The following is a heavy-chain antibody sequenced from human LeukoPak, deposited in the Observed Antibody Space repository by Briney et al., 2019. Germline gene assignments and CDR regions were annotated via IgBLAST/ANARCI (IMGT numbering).Heavy chain of an antibody. CDR3: ARVPGSTSRKRGTFDY. D-gene: IGHD2-2*01. Sequence: GRSLRLSCAASGFTFDDYAMHWVRQAPGKGLEWVSGISWNSGSIGYADSVKGRFTISRDNAKNSLYLQMNSLRAEDTAVYYCARVPGSTSRKRGTFDYWGQGTLVTVSS. CDR1: GFTFDDYA. CDR2: ISWNSGSI. J-gene: IGHJ4*02. V-gene: IGHV3-9*01.